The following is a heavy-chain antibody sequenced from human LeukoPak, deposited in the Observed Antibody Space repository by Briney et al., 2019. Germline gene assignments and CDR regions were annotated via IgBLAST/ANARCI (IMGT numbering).Heavy chain of an antibody. CDR2: ISYDGSNK. Sequence: GRSLRLSCAASGFTFSSYGMHWVRQAPGKGLEWVAVISYDGSNKYYADSVKGRFTISRDSSKNTLYLQMNSLRAEDTAVYYCAKDPEQWLVYYYYYMDVWGKGTTVTVSS. V-gene: IGHV3-30*18. CDR1: GFTFSSYG. D-gene: IGHD6-19*01. J-gene: IGHJ6*03. CDR3: AKDPEQWLVYYYYYMDV.